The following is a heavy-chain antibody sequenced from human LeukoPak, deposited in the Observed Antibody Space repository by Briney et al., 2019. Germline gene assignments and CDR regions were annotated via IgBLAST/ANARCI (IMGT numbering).Heavy chain of an antibody. V-gene: IGHV1-2*02. J-gene: IGHJ4*02. D-gene: IGHD2-15*01. CDR1: GYTFIGYY. CDR3: ARARSGTYEY. Sequence: ASVKVSCKASGYTFIGYYMHWVRQAPGQGIEWMGRINPNSGGTNYAQKFQGRVTMTRDTSTSTAYMYLSRLTSDDTAVYYCARARSGTYEYWGQGTLVTVSS. CDR2: INPNSGGT.